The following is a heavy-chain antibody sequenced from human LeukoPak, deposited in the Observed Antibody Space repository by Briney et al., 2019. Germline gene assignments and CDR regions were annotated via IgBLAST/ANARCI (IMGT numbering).Heavy chain of an antibody. V-gene: IGHV3-23*01. CDR2: ISGSGGST. CDR3: STRPLSRWTSASTTVTKVNGFDP. J-gene: IGHJ5*02. CDR1: GFTFSSYA. D-gene: IGHD4-17*01. Sequence: PGGSLRLSCAASGFTFSSYAMSWVRQAPGKGLEWVSAISGSGGSTYYADSVKGRFTISRDNSKNTLYLQMNRLSTEDTAGYYCSTRPLSRWTSASTTVTKVNGFDPWGQGTLVTVSS.